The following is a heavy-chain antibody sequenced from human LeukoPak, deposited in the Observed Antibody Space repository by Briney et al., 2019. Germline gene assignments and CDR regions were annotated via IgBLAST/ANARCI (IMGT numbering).Heavy chain of an antibody. J-gene: IGHJ4*02. CDR2: IYYSGST. V-gene: IGHV4-59*01. CDR3: ASRYSSSWYPFDY. Sequence: PSETLSLTCTVSGGSISSYYWSWIRQPPGKGLEWIGYIYYSGSTNYNPSLKSRVTISVDTSKNQFSLKLSSVTAADTAVYYCASRYSSSWYPFDYWGQGTLVTVSS. CDR1: GGSISSYY. D-gene: IGHD6-13*01.